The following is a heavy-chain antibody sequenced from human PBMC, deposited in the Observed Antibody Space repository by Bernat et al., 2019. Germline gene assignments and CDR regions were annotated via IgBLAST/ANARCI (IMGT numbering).Heavy chain of an antibody. Sequence: EVQLVESGGGLVKPGGSLRLSCAASGFTFSNAWMSWVRQAPGKGPEWVGRIKSKTDGWSTDYAAPVKGRFTISRDDSKNTLYLQMNSLKTEDTAVYCCSTNYYGAGSYSGDFDYWGQGTLVTVSS. CDR3: STNYYGAGSYSGDFDY. CDR2: IKSKTDGWST. J-gene: IGHJ4*02. CDR1: GFTFSNAW. V-gene: IGHV3-15*01. D-gene: IGHD3-10*01.